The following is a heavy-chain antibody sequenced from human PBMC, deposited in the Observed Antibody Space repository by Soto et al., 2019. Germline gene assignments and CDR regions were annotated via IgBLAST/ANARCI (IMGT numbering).Heavy chain of an antibody. D-gene: IGHD1-26*01. Sequence: QVQLVQSGAEVKKPGSSVKFSCKASGGTFSSYSINWVRQAPGQGLEWMGEIIPIFGTANYAQKFQGRVTMTADESTSTAYMELSSLRSEDTAVYYCARDGGRHSGGIDYWGQGTLVTVAS. V-gene: IGHV1-69*01. CDR2: IIPIFGTA. CDR1: GGTFSSYS. J-gene: IGHJ4*02. CDR3: ARDGGRHSGGIDY.